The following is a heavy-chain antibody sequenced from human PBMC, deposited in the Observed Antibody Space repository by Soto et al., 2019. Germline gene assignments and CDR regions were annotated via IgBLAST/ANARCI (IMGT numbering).Heavy chain of an antibody. D-gene: IGHD2-21*01. CDR3: AITYCRDNSCPRDFDF. J-gene: IGHJ4*02. CDR2: FIPILDTA. CDR1: GGTFNTYT. Sequence: QVQVVQSGAEVKKPASSVKVSCKPSGGTFNTYTVNWVRLAPGHGLEWMGRFIPILDTANNPQKFQDRVRITADRATFTAYMELNSLTSDDTAVYYCAITYCRDNSCPRDFDFWGPGTRVTVSS. V-gene: IGHV1-69*08.